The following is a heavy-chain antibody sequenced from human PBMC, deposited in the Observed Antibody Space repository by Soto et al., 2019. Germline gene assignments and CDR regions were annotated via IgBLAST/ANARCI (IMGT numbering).Heavy chain of an antibody. CDR2: ISYDGSNK. CDR1: GFTFSSYG. J-gene: IGHJ6*02. CDR3: VKDGSSGWPYYYGMDV. V-gene: IGHV3-30*18. D-gene: IGHD6-19*01. Sequence: GGSLRLSCAASGFTFSSYGMHWVRQAPGKGLEWVAVISYDGSNKYYADSVKGRFTISRDNSKNTLFLQMSSLRAEDTAVYYCVKDGSSGWPYYYGMDVWGQGTTVTVSS.